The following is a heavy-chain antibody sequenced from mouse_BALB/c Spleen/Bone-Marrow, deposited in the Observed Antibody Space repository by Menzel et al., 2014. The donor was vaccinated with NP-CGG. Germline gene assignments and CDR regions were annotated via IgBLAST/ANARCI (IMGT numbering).Heavy chain of an antibody. CDR1: GYAFSSSW. CDR3: TRHYGISVAMDY. J-gene: IGHJ4*01. V-gene: IGHV1-82*01. Sequence: VKLVESGPELVKPGASVKISCKASGYAFSSSWMNWVKQRPGQGLEWIGRIYPGDGDTNYNGKFKGKATLTADKSSSTAYMQLSSLTSVDSAVYFCTRHYGISVAMDYWGQGTSFTVSS. CDR2: IYPGDGDT. D-gene: IGHD1-1*01.